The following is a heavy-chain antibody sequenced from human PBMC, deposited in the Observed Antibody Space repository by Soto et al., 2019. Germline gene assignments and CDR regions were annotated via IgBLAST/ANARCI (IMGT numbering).Heavy chain of an antibody. CDR1: GFTFSDHG. Sequence: GGSLRLSCEASGFTFSDHGMSWVRQAPGKGLEWVSAIAGSVGSTYYSDSVKGWFTISRDNSKNTLYLQMNSLRAEDTAVYYCARDPGTGMDVWGQGTTVTVSS. V-gene: IGHV3-23*01. CDR2: IAGSVGST. CDR3: ARDPGTGMDV. J-gene: IGHJ6*02.